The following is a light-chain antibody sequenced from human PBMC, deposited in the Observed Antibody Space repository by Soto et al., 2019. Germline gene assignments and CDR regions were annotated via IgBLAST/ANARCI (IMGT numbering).Light chain of an antibody. CDR2: DVS. J-gene: IGLJ1*01. V-gene: IGLV2-14*03. CDR1: SSDVGGYDY. Sequence: QSALTQPASVSGSPGQSITISCTGTSSDVGGYDYVSWYQQHPGKAPKLMIYDVSSRPSGVSNRFSGSKSGSTASLTISGLQAEDEADYYCCSYAGSDTYVFGTGTKVTVL. CDR3: CSYAGSDTYV.